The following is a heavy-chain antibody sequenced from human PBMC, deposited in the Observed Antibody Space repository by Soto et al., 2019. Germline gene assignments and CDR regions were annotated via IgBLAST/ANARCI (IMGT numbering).Heavy chain of an antibody. Sequence: PGEFLKIPWHGSGYRFTDHWVCRVRQVPGKGLEWMAVIYPGDSNTKYGPSFRGQVTISADTSINTAYLQWSSLKASDTAMYYCARNESFDRSASVDYWGQGTLVTVSS. CDR3: ARNESFDRSASVDY. V-gene: IGHV5-51*01. J-gene: IGHJ4*02. CDR1: GYRFTDHW. D-gene: IGHD3-9*01. CDR2: IYPGDSNT.